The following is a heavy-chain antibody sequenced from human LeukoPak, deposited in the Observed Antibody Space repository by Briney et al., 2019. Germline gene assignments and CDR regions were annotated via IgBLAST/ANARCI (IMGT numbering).Heavy chain of an antibody. J-gene: IGHJ1*01. CDR3: ARDSSYYYDSSGNLFQH. CDR1: GGTFSSYA. Sequence: SVKVSCKASGGTFSSYAISWVRQAPGQGLEWMGRIIPILGIANYAQKFQGRVTITADKSTSTAYMELSSLRSEDTAVYYCARDSSYYYDSSGNLFQHWGQGTLVTVSS. V-gene: IGHV1-69*04. CDR2: IIPILGIA. D-gene: IGHD3-22*01.